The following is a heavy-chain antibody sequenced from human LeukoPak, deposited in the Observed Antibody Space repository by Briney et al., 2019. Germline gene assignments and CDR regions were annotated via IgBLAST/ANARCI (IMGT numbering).Heavy chain of an antibody. CDR2: ISSSSSYI. V-gene: IGHV3-21*01. CDR1: GFTFSSYS. J-gene: IGHJ5*02. D-gene: IGHD6-19*01. Sequence: GGSLRLSCAASGFTFSSYSMNWVRQAPGKGLEWVSSISSSSSYIYYADSVKGRFTISRDNAKNSLYLQMNSLRAEDTAVYYCARSPRSSGWYYWFDPWGQGTLVTVSS. CDR3: ARSPRSSGWYYWFDP.